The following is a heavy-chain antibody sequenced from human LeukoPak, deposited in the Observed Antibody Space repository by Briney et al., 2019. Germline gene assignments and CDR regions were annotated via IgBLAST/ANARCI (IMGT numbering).Heavy chain of an antibody. J-gene: IGHJ4*02. CDR1: GFTFSRHG. Sequence: GGTLRLSCAASGFTFSRHGMNWVRQAPGKGLEWVSTINWNGDSTTYADSVKGRFTISRDNAKNSLYLQMNSLRDEDTAFYYCVKLEYYFDSTGYLDSWGQGSLVTVSS. V-gene: IGHV3-20*04. CDR2: INWNGDST. CDR3: VKLEYYFDSTGYLDS. D-gene: IGHD3-22*01.